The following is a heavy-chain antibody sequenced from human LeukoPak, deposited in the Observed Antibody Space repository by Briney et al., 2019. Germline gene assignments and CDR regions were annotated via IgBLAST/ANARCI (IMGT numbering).Heavy chain of an antibody. CDR1: GYTFTSYG. CDR3: AKSEALHYDILTGYYTSPDY. J-gene: IGHJ4*02. Sequence: ASVKVSCKASGYTFTSYGISWVRQAPGQGLEWMGWINPNSGGTNYAQKFQGRVTMTRDTSISTAYMELSRLRSDDTAVYYCAKSEALHYDILTGYYTSPDYWGQGTLVTVSS. V-gene: IGHV1-2*02. CDR2: INPNSGGT. D-gene: IGHD3-9*01.